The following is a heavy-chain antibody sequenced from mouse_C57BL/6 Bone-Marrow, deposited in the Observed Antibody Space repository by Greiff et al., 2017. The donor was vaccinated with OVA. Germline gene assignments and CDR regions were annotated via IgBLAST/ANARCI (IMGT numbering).Heavy chain of an antibody. CDR1: GFNIKDDY. D-gene: IGHD1-1*02. J-gene: IGHJ2*01. CDR3: TTGIPGGY. V-gene: IGHV14-4*01. CDR2: IDPENGDT. Sequence: EVKLQESGAELVRPGASVKLSCTASGFNIKDDYMHWVKQRPEQGLEWIGWIDPENGDTEYASKFQGKATITADTSSNTAYLQLSSLTSEDTAVYYCTTGIPGGYWGQGTTLTVSS.